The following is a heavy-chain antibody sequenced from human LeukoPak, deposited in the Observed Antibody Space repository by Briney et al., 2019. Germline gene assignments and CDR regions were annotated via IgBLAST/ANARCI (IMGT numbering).Heavy chain of an antibody. CDR2: INGRGIT. CDR3: AKERQTGDYFTSDY. J-gene: IGHJ4*02. D-gene: IGHD4-17*01. Sequence: PGGSLRPSCTASGFTFSSYTMSWVRQAPGEGLEWLSAINGRGITYYAGSVKGRFTISRDNSENTLYLQMNSLTVDDTAVYFCAKERQTGDYFTSDYWGQGTLVTVSS. V-gene: IGHV3-23*01. CDR1: GFTFSSYT.